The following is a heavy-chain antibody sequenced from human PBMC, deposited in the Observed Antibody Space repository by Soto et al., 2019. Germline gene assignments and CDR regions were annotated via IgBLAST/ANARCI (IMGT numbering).Heavy chain of an antibody. Sequence: QVQLVQSGTEVKKPGASVKVSCKASGYTFTSYGIHWVRQAPGQRLEWMGWINAANGDTKYSPKFQGRVTINRDTSASTDYMELSSLRSEDTAVYYCVRRHVSATGIDWFDPWGQGTLVTVSS. D-gene: IGHD6-13*01. CDR3: VRRHVSATGIDWFDP. CDR2: INAANGDT. J-gene: IGHJ5*02. V-gene: IGHV1-3*01. CDR1: GYTFTSYG.